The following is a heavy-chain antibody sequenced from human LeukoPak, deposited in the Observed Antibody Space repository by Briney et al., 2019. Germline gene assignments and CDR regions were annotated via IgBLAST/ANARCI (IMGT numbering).Heavy chain of an antibody. CDR1: GFTFSSYA. CDR2: IGYTGDST. D-gene: IGHD4-23*01. J-gene: IGHJ3*02. Sequence: TGGSLRLSCAASGFTFSSYAMSWVRQAPGKGLEWVSVIGYTGDSTFYADSVKGRFTVSRDSSKNTLFLHMNSLRAEDTALYYCAKSPTVDAAFDIWGQGTMVTVSS. V-gene: IGHV3-23*01. CDR3: AKSPTVDAAFDI.